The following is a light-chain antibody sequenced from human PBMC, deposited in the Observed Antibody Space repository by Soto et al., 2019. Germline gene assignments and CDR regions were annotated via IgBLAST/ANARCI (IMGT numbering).Light chain of an antibody. V-gene: IGKV3-20*01. J-gene: IGKJ1*01. CDR1: QSVSSSY. CDR2: GAS. CDR3: QQYGSSSWT. Sequence: EIVFTQSPGTLSLSPGERVTLSCSASQSVSSSYLAWYQQKPGQAPRLLIYGASSRATGIPDRFSGSGSGTDFTLTISRLEPEDFAVYYCQQYGSSSWTFGQGTKVDIK.